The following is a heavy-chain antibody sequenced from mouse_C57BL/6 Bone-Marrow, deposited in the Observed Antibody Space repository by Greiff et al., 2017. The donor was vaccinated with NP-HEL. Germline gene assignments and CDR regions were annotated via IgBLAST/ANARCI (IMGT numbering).Heavy chain of an antibody. V-gene: IGHV1-64*01. D-gene: IGHD1-1*01. J-gene: IGHJ2*01. CDR1: GYTFTSYW. CDR3: ARGGFQFITTVVAPFDY. Sequence: QVQLQQPGAELVKPGASVKLSCKASGYTFTSYWMHWVKQRPGQGLEWMGMIHPNSGSTNYNEKFKSKATLTVDKSSSTAYMQLSSLTSEDSAVYYCARGGFQFITTVVAPFDYWGQGTTLTVSS. CDR2: IHPNSGST.